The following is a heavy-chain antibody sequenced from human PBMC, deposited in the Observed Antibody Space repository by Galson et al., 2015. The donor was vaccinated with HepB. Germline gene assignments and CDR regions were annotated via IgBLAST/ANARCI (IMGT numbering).Heavy chain of an antibody. V-gene: IGHV3-21*01. CDR3: ARDDGSLTIGY. D-gene: IGHD1-1*01. J-gene: IGHJ4*02. CDR2: ISSTGSYI. CDR1: GFTFSSYS. Sequence: SLRLSCAASGFTFSSYSMNWVRQAPGKGLEWVSSISSTGSYIYYADSVKGRFTISRDNAKNSLYLQMNSLRVEDTSVYYCARDDGSLTIGYWGQGTLVTVSS.